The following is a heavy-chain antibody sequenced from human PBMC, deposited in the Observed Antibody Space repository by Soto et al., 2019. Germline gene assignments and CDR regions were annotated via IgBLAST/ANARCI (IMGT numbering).Heavy chain of an antibody. V-gene: IGHV4-4*07. Sequence: SEPLSLTCSVSGGSISDTYWTWVRQPSGKGLEWIGRIYGSGSTNFNPSLKSRVSMSVDASKNQFSLRLNSVTAADTAVYYCARDGGFSSGWTACFDYWGQGIPVTVS. J-gene: IGHJ4*02. CDR1: GGSISDTY. CDR2: IYGSGST. CDR3: ARDGGFSSGWTACFDY. D-gene: IGHD6-19*01.